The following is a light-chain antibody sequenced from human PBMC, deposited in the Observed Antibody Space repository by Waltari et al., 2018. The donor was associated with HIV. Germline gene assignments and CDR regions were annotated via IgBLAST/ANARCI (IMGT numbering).Light chain of an antibody. V-gene: IGLV2-14*01. Sequence: QSALTQPASVSGSPGQSITISCTGTSSDVGGYNYVSWYQHHPGKAPKPMIYEVSNRPSGVSNRFSGSKSGNTASLTISGLQAEDEADYYCSSYTSSSILYVFGTGTKLTVL. J-gene: IGLJ1*01. CDR3: SSYTSSSILYV. CDR1: SSDVGGYNY. CDR2: EVS.